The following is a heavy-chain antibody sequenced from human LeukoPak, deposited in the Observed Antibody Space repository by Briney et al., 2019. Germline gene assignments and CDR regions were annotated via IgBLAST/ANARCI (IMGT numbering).Heavy chain of an antibody. Sequence: SETLSLTCAVYGGSFSGYYWSWIRQPPGKGLEWIGEINHSGSTNYNPSLKSRVTISVDTSKNQFSLKLSSVTAADTAVYYCASPRLPYYYYYGMDVWGQGTTVTVPS. CDR3: ASPRLPYYYYYGMDV. V-gene: IGHV4-34*01. CDR2: INHSGST. D-gene: IGHD2-15*01. CDR1: GGSFSGYY. J-gene: IGHJ6*02.